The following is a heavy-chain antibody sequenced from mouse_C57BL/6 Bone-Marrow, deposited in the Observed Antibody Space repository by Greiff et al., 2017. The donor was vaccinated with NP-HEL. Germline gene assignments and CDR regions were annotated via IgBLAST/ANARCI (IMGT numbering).Heavy chain of an antibody. J-gene: IGHJ2*01. D-gene: IGHD2-2*01. CDR2: ISNGGGST. CDR1: GFTFSDYY. V-gene: IGHV5-12*01. CDR3: ARQGVTTSFDY. Sequence: EVNVVESGGGLVQPGGSLKLSCAASGFTFSDYYMYWVRQTPEKRLEWVAYISNGGGSTYYPDTVKGRFTISRDNAKNTLYLQMSRLKSEDTAMYYCARQGVTTSFDYWGQGTTLTVSS.